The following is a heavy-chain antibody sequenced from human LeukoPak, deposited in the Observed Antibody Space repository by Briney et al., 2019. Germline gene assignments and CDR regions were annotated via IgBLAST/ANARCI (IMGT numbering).Heavy chain of an antibody. D-gene: IGHD3-22*01. CDR1: GFTFSSYW. CDR2: INSDGNSI. V-gene: IGHV3-74*03. Sequence: GGSLRLSCAASGFTFSSYWMHWVRQAPGKGLVWVSRINSDGNSITYADSVKGRFTISRDNAKNSLYLQMDSLRGDDTAVYYCARLRRNSDRSGYYYYYDYWGQGTLVTVSS. J-gene: IGHJ4*02. CDR3: ARLRRNSDRSGYYYYYDY.